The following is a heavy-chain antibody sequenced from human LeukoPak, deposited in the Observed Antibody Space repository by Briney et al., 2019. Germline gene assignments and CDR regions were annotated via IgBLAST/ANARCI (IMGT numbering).Heavy chain of an antibody. V-gene: IGHV3-74*03. J-gene: IGHJ4*02. CDR1: GFTFSASW. CDR2: LYTDETSA. CDR3: VRGNSGYGNFDY. Sequence: PGESLRLSCAASGFTFSASWMHWVRQAPGKGLVWLLRLYTDETSATYADFVKGRFTISRDNSKNTLFLQLNSLRVEDTAVYYCVRGNSGYGNFDYWGQGTLVTVSS. D-gene: IGHD3-9*01.